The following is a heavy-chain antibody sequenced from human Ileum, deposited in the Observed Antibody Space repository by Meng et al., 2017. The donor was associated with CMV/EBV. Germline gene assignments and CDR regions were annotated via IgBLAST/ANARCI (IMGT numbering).Heavy chain of an antibody. J-gene: IGHJ6*02. D-gene: IGHD2-2*02. Sequence: GGSLRLSCAASGFTFSSYSMNWVRQAPGKGPEWVSSISSSSSYIYYADSVKGRFTISRDNAKNSLYLQMNSLRAEDTAVYYCARDGGGDIVVVPAAILHYYYYGIDVWGQGTTVTVSS. V-gene: IGHV3-21*04. CDR3: ARDGGGDIVVVPAAILHYYYYGIDV. CDR1: GFTFSSYS. CDR2: ISSSSSYI.